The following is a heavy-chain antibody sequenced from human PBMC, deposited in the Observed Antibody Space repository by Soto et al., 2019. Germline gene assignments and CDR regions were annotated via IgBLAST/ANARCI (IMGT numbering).Heavy chain of an antibody. D-gene: IGHD5-12*01. CDR2: INSDGSTT. Sequence: EVQLVESGGGLVQPGGSLRLSCAASGFTFSTYWMRWVRQVPGKGLVWVSRINSDGSTTSYADCVKGRLTNSRDNAKNTLFLQMNRLRAEDTDDYDCAGGVATLLAWGQGTLVTVSS. J-gene: IGHJ5*02. V-gene: IGHV3-74*01. CDR1: GFTFSTYW. CDR3: AGGVATLLA.